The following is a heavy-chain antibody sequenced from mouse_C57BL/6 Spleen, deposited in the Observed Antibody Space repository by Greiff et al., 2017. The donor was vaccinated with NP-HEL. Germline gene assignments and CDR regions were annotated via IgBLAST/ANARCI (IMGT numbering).Heavy chain of an antibody. D-gene: IGHD2-4*01. V-gene: IGHV5-4*03. CDR1: GFTFSSYA. CDR2: ISDGGSYT. J-gene: IGHJ3*01. CDR3: ARIKVVYYDYDGFAY. Sequence: EVMLVESGGGLVKPGGSLKLSCAASGFTFSSYAMSWVRQTPEKRLEWVATISDGGSYTYYPDNVKGRFTISRDNAKNNRDLQMGHLKSEDTAMYYCARIKVVYYDYDGFAYWGQGTLVTVSA.